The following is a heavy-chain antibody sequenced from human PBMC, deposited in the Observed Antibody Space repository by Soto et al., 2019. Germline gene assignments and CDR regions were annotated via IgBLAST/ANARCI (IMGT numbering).Heavy chain of an antibody. CDR2: INPRGGST. CDR1: GYTFSSYY. D-gene: IGHD3-10*01. Sequence: QVQLVQSGSEMMKPGASVRISCKTSGYTFSSYYLLWVRQAPGQGLEWMGIINPRGGSTSYAQKFQGRVTMTRDTSTRTVYMELSSLRSEDTAVYYCARGNTYGSGNYAKIDTWGQGTLVTVSS. CDR3: ARGNTYGSGNYAKIDT. V-gene: IGHV1-46*01. J-gene: IGHJ5*02.